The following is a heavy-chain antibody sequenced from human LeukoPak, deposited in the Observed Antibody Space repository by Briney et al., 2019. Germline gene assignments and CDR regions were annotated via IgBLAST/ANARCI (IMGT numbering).Heavy chain of an antibody. D-gene: IGHD7-27*01. CDR2: LYNGDTT. J-gene: IGHJ4*02. CDR3: ARHPYNWGSFDY. CDR1: GFTLSSTF. V-gene: IGHV3-53*01. Sequence: GGSLRLSCAASGFTLSSTFMSWVRQAPGMGLEWISVLYNGDTTYYTDSVKGRFTISRDNSNNMLFLQMNNLRADDTAVYYCARHPYNWGSFDYWGQGTLVTVSS.